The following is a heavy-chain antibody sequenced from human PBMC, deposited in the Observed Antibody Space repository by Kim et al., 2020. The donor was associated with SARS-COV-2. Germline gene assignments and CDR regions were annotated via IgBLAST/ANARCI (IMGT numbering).Heavy chain of an antibody. CDR3: AKGETRWSYYGMDV. Sequence: GGSLRLSCAASGFTFSSYAMSWVRQAPGKGLEWVSAISGSGGSTYYADSVKGRFTISRDNSKNTLYLQMNSLRAEDTAVYYCAKGETRWSYYGMDVWGQGTTVTVSS. J-gene: IGHJ6*02. V-gene: IGHV3-23*01. CDR2: ISGSGGST. D-gene: IGHD2-15*01. CDR1: GFTFSSYA.